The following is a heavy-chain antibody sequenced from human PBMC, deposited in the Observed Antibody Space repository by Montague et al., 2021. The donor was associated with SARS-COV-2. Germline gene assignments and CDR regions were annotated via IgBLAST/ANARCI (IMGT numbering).Heavy chain of an antibody. CDR1: GYSINSNYY. CDR3: ARAPYYGPGKPYQFDY. CDR2: SYHSRTT. D-gene: IGHD3-10*01. Sequence: SETLSLTCTVSGYSINSNYYWGWIRQPPGKGLEWIGCSYHSRTTRYHPSLKSRVTISLDTSNNHFSLKVTSVTAADTAVYYCARAPYYGPGKPYQFDYWGRGTLVTVSS. V-gene: IGHV4-38-2*02. J-gene: IGHJ4*02.